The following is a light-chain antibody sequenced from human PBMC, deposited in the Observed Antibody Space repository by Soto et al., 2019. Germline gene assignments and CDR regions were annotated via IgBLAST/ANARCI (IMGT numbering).Light chain of an antibody. J-gene: IGLJ2*01. Sequence: QSALTQPRSVSGSPGQSVTISCTGTSSDVGVYNYVSWYQHHPGKAPKLMIYDVTKRPSGVPDRFSGSKSGNTASLVISGLQSEDEADYHCASWDDSLNGVVFGGGTKLTVL. V-gene: IGLV2-11*01. CDR2: DVT. CDR3: ASWDDSLNGVV. CDR1: SSDVGVYNY.